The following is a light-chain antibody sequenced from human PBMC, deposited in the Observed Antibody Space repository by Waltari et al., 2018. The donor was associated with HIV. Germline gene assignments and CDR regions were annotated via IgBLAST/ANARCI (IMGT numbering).Light chain of an antibody. Sequence: QSALTQPASVSGSPGQSITISCTGSSRDVGSFNFVSWYQQYPGKAPKPVIFEVSKRASGVSSRFSGSKSRVTACLSISGLQAEDEADYHCSSYRRDSTQGFGGGTKLTVL. CDR3: SSYRRDSTQG. CDR2: EVS. J-gene: IGLJ2*01. CDR1: SRDVGSFNF. V-gene: IGLV2-14*01.